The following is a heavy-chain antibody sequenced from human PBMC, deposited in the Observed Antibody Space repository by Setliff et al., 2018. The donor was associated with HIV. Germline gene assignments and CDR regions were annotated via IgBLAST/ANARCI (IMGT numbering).Heavy chain of an antibody. D-gene: IGHD5-12*01. CDR2: VFYTGFA. V-gene: IGHV4-59*08. CDR1: GDSIRGYY. J-gene: IGHJ4*02. CDR3: ARQVSIPGVAITPVDY. Sequence: SSETLSLTCTVSGDSIRGYYWSWIRQPPGKGLEWMGYVFYTGFAAYNPSRKSRLTISVDTSKSQFSLRLTSVTAADTAINYCARQVSIPGVAITPVDYWGQGALVTVSS.